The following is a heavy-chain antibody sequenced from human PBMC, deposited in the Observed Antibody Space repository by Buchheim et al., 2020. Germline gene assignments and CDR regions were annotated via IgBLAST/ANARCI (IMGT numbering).Heavy chain of an antibody. J-gene: IGHJ3*02. D-gene: IGHD3-10*01. CDR1: GGSISSYY. CDR2: IYYSGST. V-gene: IGHV4-59*12. CDR3: ARDSGSVSSRYNAFDI. Sequence: QVQLQESGPGLVKPSETLSLTCTVSGGSISSYYWSWIRQPPGKGLEWIGYIYYSGSTNYNPSLKSRVTISVDTSKNQFSLKLSSVTAADTAVYYCARDSGSVSSRYNAFDIWGQGT.